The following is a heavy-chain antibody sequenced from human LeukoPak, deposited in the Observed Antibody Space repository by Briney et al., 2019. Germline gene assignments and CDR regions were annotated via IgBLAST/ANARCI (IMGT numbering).Heavy chain of an antibody. CDR3: ARTHGGYVSFDY. D-gene: IGHD5-12*01. J-gene: IGHJ4*02. V-gene: IGHV4-4*07. CDR1: GGSIRSYS. CDR2: IYTSGST. Sequence: SETLPLTCTVSGGSIRSYSWSWIRQPAGKGLERIGRIYTSGSTNYNPSLRSRVTMSVDTSKNQFSLKLSSVTAADTGLYYCARTHGGYVSFDYWGQGTLVTVSS.